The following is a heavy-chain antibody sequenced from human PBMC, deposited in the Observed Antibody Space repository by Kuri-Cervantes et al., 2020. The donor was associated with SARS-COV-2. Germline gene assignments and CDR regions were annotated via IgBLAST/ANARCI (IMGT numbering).Heavy chain of an antibody. V-gene: IGHV3-13*04. CDR3: ARGDVQSGVDAFDI. CDR2: IGTAGDT. Sequence: GGSLRLSCAASGSTFSSYDMHWVRQATGKGLEWVSAIGTAGDTYYPGTVKGRFTISRENAKNSLYLQMNSLRAGDTAVYYCARGDVQSGVDAFDIWGRGTMVTVS. CDR1: GSTFSSYD. J-gene: IGHJ3*02. D-gene: IGHD1-1*01.